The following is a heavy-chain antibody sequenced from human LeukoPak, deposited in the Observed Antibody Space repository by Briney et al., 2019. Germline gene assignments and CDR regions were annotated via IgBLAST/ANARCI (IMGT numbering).Heavy chain of an antibody. CDR1: GGSINSHY. CDR2: IHYTGTT. J-gene: IGHJ4*02. D-gene: IGHD4-17*01. V-gene: IGHV4-59*08. Sequence: SETLSLTCIVSGGSINSHYWSWIRQPPGKGLEWIGDIHYTGTTKYNPSVKSRVTISIDTSKNQFSLELSSVTATDTAVYYCARARTLRYGDSDYWGQGTLVTVSS. CDR3: ARARTLRYGDSDY.